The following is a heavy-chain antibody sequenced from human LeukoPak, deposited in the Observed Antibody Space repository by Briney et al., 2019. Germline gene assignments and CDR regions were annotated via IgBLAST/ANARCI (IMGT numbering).Heavy chain of an antibody. D-gene: IGHD3-9*01. CDR2: INAGNGNT. CDR1: GYTFTSYA. CDR3: AREYYDILTDCEYFQH. Sequence: ASVKVSCKASGYTFTSYAMHWVRQAPGQRLEWMGWINAGNGNTKYSQKFQGRVTITRDTSASTAYMELSSLRSEDTAVYYCAREYYDILTDCEYFQHWGQGTLVTVSS. J-gene: IGHJ1*01. V-gene: IGHV1-3*01.